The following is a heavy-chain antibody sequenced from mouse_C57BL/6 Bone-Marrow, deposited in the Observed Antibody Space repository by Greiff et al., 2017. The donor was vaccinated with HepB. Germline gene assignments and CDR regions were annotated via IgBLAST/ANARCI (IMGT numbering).Heavy chain of an antibody. Sequence: QVQLQQSGPELVKPGASVKISCKASGYAFSSSWVNWVKQRPGKGLEGIGRSYPGDGDTNYNQKFKGKAILTADKSSSTAYMELRSLTSEDSAVYYSTRGYDYGGAMDYWGQGTSVTVSS. V-gene: IGHV1-82*01. CDR3: TRGYDYGGAMDY. CDR2: SYPGDGDT. D-gene: IGHD2-4*01. CDR1: GYAFSSSW. J-gene: IGHJ4*01.